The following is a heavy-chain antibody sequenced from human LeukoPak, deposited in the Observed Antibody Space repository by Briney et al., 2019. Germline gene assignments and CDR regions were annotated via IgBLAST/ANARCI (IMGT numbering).Heavy chain of an antibody. CDR2: ISYDESYR. J-gene: IGHJ4*02. CDR3: ARVQWELLYPDY. D-gene: IGHD1-26*01. V-gene: IGHV3-30-3*01. CDR1: GFTLSSYA. Sequence: GGSLRLSCAASGFTLSSYAMHWVRQAPGKGLEWVALISYDESYRYYADSVKGRFTISRDNSKNTLYLQMNSLRADDTAVYYCARVQWELLYPDYWGQGTLVTVSS.